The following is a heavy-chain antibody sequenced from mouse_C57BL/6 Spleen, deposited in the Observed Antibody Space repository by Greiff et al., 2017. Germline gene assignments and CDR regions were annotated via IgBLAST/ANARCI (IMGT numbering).Heavy chain of an antibody. D-gene: IGHD4-1*01. J-gene: IGHJ2*01. CDR1: GYSFTDYN. CDR2: INPNYGTT. CDR3: ARERDWAYYFDY. Sequence: EVKLMESGPELVKPGASVKISCKASGYSFTDYNMNWVKQSNGKSLEWIGVINPNYGTTSYNQKFKGKATLTVDQSSSTAYMQLNSLASEDSAVYYCARERDWAYYFDYWGQGTTLTVSS. V-gene: IGHV1-39*01.